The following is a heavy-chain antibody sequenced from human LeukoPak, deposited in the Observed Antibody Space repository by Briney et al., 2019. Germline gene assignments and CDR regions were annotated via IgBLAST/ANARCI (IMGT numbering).Heavy chain of an antibody. V-gene: IGHV3-48*01. CDR1: GFTFSSYS. CDR3: ARDGGGSPDY. D-gene: IGHD3-16*01. CDR2: ISSSSSTI. J-gene: IGHJ4*02. Sequence: PGGSLRLSCAASGFTFSSYSMNWVRQAPGKGLEWVSYISSSSSTIYYADSVKGRFTISRDNSKNTLYLQMGSLRAEDMAVYYCARDGGGSPDYWGQGSLVTVSS.